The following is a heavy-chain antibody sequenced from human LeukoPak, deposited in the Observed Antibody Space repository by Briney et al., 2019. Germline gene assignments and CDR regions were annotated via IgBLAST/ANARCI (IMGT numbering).Heavy chain of an antibody. CDR1: GSTLSSYA. D-gene: IGHD2-2*01. V-gene: IGHV3-23*01. CDR2: ISGSGGST. CDR3: AKDPAFLSPRYFDY. Sequence: GGSLRLSCAASGSTLSSYAMSWVRQAPGKGLEWVSAISGSGGSTYYADSVKGRFTISRDNSKNTLYLQMNSLRAEDTAVYYCAKDPAFLSPRYFDYWGQGTLVTVSS. J-gene: IGHJ4*02.